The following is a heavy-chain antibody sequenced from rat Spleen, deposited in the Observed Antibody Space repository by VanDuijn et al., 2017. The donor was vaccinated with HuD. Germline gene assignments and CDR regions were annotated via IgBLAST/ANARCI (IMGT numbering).Heavy chain of an antibody. V-gene: IGHV2S12*01. CDR3: IRESLPGYNSHWFVY. CDR1: GFSLTSNG. J-gene: IGHJ3*01. D-gene: IGHD1-4*01. CDR2: ISSGGST. Sequence: QVQVKESGPGLVQPSQTLSLTCTVSGFSLTSNGVSWVRQTPGKGLEWIAAISSGGSTYYNSALKSRLRIRRDTSKSQVFLKMNSLQTEDTAIYFCIRESLPGYNSHWFVYWGQGTLVTVSS.